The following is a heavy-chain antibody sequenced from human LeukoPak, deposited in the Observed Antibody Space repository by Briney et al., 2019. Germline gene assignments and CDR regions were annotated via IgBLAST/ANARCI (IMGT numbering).Heavy chain of an antibody. Sequence: ASVKVSCKASGYTFTSYYMHWVRQAPGQGLEWMGIINHSGGSTSYAQKFQGRVTMTRDTSTSTVYMELSSLRSEDTAVYYCAREGCSGGSCYRNWFDPWGQGTLVTVSS. J-gene: IGHJ5*02. CDR1: GYTFTSYY. CDR3: AREGCSGGSCYRNWFDP. CDR2: INHSGGST. D-gene: IGHD2-15*01. V-gene: IGHV1-46*01.